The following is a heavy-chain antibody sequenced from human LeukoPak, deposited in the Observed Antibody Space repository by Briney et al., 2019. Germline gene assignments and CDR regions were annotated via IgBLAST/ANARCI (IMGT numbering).Heavy chain of an antibody. CDR3: ARLGGGDYPRDAFDI. V-gene: IGHV3-21*04. J-gene: IGHJ3*02. Sequence: GGSLRLSCAASGFTFSSYAMNWVRQAPGKGLEWVSSVSSSSSYIYYADSVKGRFTISRDNAKNSLYLQMNSLKASDTAMYYCARLGGGDYPRDAFDIWGQGTMVTVSS. D-gene: IGHD2-21*02. CDR1: GFTFSSYA. CDR2: VSSSSSYI.